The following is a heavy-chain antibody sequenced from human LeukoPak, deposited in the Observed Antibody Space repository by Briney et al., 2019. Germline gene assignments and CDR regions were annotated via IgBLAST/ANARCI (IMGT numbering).Heavy chain of an antibody. D-gene: IGHD5-24*01. J-gene: IGHJ4*02. CDR1: GFTFSNYV. CDR2: LSGSGDNT. Sequence: GGSLRLSCVASGFTFSNYVMSWVRQTPGKGLEWVSSLSGSGDNTFYADSAKGRFTISRDNAKKSLYLQMNSLRAEDSAVYYCATDRDGYRKNWYRFHYWGQGTRVAVSS. CDR3: ATDRDGYRKNWYRFHY. V-gene: IGHV3-23*01.